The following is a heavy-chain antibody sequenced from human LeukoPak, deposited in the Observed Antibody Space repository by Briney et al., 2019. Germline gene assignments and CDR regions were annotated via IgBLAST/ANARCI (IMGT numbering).Heavy chain of an antibody. CDR1: GGSISSYY. V-gene: IGHV4-59*12. Sequence: SETLSLTCTVSGGSISSYYWSWIRQPPGKGLEWIGYIYYSGSTNYNPSLKSRVTISVDTSKNQFSLKLSSVTAADTAVYYCARGVIFDYWGQGTLVTVSS. CDR3: ARGVIFDY. CDR2: IYYSGST. J-gene: IGHJ4*02. D-gene: IGHD2/OR15-2a*01.